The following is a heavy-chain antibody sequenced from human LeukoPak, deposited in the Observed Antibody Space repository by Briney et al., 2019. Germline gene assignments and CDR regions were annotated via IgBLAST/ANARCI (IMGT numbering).Heavy chain of an antibody. D-gene: IGHD7-27*01. CDR2: IYYSEST. Sequence: PSETLSLTCTVSGGSISNYYWSWIRQPPGKGLEWIGYIYYSESTNYNPSLKSRVTISVDTSKNQFSLKLSSVTAADTAVYYCARDLGLYYFDYWGQGTLVTVSS. J-gene: IGHJ4*02. V-gene: IGHV4-59*01. CDR1: GGSISNYY. CDR3: ARDLGLYYFDY.